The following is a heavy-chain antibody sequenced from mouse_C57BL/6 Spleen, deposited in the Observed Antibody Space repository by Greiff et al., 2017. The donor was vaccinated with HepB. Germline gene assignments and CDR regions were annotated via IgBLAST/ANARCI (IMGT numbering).Heavy chain of an antibody. CDR2: INPSTGGT. D-gene: IGHD4-1*01. CDR3: ARGGNWDY. V-gene: IGHV1-42*01. Sequence: EVKLQQSGPELVKPGASVKISCKASGYSYTGYYMNWVKQSPEKSLEWIGEINPSTGGTTYNQKFKAKATLTVDKSSSTAYMQLKSLTSEDSAVYYCARGGNWDYWGQGTTLTVSS. J-gene: IGHJ2*01. CDR1: GYSYTGYY.